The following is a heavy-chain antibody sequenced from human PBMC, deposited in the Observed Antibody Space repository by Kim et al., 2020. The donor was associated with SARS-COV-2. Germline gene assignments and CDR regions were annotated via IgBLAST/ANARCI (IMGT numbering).Heavy chain of an antibody. J-gene: IGHJ5*02. D-gene: IGHD6-13*01. CDR3: ARDPLTIAAAGTEWFDP. Sequence: VKGRITTSRDNAKNALYLQMNSLRAEDTAVYYCARDPLTIAAAGTEWFDPWGQGTLVTVSS. V-gene: IGHV3-21*01.